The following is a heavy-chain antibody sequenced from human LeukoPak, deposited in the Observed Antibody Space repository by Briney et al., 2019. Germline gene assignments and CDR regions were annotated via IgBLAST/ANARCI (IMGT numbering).Heavy chain of an antibody. D-gene: IGHD6-13*01. J-gene: IGHJ4*02. CDR1: GGSFSGYY. CDR3: ARHEGSSRTNPFDY. Sequence: SETLSLTCAVYGGSFSGYYWSWIRQPPGKGLEWIGEINHSGSTNYNPSLKSRVTISVDTSKNQFSLKLSSVTAADTAVYYCARHEGSSRTNPFDYWGQGTLVTVSS. V-gene: IGHV4-34*01. CDR2: INHSGST.